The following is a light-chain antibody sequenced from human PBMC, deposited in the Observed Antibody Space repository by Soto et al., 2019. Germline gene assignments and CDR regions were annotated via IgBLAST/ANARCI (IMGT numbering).Light chain of an antibody. CDR2: GAS. Sequence: EIVLTQSPGTLSLSPGERATLSCRASQSVSSSYLAWYQQKPGQAPRLLIYGASSRATGIPDRFSGSGSGTDLTLTISRLEREDFPVYYCQQYGSSPWTFGQWTKVEIK. CDR3: QQYGSSPWT. V-gene: IGKV3-20*01. CDR1: QSVSSSY. J-gene: IGKJ1*01.